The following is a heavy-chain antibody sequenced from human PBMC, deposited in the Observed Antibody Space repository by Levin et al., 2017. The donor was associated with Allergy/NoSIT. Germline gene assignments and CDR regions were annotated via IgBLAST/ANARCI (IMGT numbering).Heavy chain of an antibody. D-gene: IGHD4-17*01. J-gene: IGHJ4*02. CDR3: ARDRGGDYGDYYFDS. V-gene: IGHV4-4*02. CDR2: IDHSGST. Sequence: TSETLSLTCDVSGASISSKNWWSWVRQPPGKGLEWIGEIDHSGSTNYNPSLESRVTISADKSKSQFSLKLTSVTAADTAVYYCARDRGGDYGDYYFDSWGQGTLVTVSS. CDR1: GASISSKNW.